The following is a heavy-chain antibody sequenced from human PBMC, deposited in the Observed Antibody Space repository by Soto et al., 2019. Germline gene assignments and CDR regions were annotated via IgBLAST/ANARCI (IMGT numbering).Heavy chain of an antibody. CDR1: GFTLSDPW. V-gene: IGHV3-15*07. CDR3: VTGGRFGDLDY. Sequence: EVQLVESGGGLIKPGGSLRLSCAASGFTLSDPWMNWVRQAPGKGLEWVGRIRSKTDGGTTDYPARVRGRFTVSRDASKNTLYMQMTNPKPEDTGVYSCVTGGRFGDLDYWGQGTLVTVSS. D-gene: IGHD3-10*01. CDR2: IRSKTDGGTT. J-gene: IGHJ4*02.